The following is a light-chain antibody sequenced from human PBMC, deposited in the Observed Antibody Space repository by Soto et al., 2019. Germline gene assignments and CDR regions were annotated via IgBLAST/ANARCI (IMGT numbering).Light chain of an antibody. Sequence: QSALTQPASVSGSPGQSIPISCTGTSSDVGSHNLVSWYQQHPGQAPKLMIYEVSKRPLGVSARFSASKSGNTASLTISGLQAEDESDYYCCSDGGSSAVFGGGTQLTVL. CDR3: CSDGGSSAV. CDR2: EVS. V-gene: IGLV2-23*02. J-gene: IGLJ7*01. CDR1: SSDVGSHNL.